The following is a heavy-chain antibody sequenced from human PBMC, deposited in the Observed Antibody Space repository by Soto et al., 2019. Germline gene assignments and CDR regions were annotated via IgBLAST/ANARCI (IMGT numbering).Heavy chain of an antibody. D-gene: IGHD6-13*01. CDR2: ISFDGNVK. CDR3: VRDRGWTTRPGTGYFDY. J-gene: IGHJ4*02. V-gene: IGHV3-30*03. CDR1: GFTFSRNA. Sequence: QVQLVQSGGGVVQPGRSLRLSCAASGFTFSRNAMYWVRQAPGKGLEWVAVISFDGNVKYYADSVKGRFTISRDNSKNTLYLQMSSLGAEDTALYYCVRDRGWTTRPGTGYFDYWGQGTLVTVSS.